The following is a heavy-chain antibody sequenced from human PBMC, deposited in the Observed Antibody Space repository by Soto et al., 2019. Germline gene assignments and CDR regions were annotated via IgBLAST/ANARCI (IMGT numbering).Heavy chain of an antibody. Sequence: EVQLVESGGGLVQPGGSLRLSCAASGFTFSSYWMHWVRQAPGKGLVWVSRINSDGSSTSYADSVKGRFTISRDNAKNTLYLQMTSLRAEDTAVYYCARDQGYCSGDSCYVAGYWGQGTLVTVGS. CDR2: INSDGSST. CDR1: GFTFSSYW. D-gene: IGHD2-15*01. CDR3: ARDQGYCSGDSCYVAGY. V-gene: IGHV3-74*01. J-gene: IGHJ1*01.